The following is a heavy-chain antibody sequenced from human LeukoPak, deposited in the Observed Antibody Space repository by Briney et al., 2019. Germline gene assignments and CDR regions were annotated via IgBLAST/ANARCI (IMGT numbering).Heavy chain of an antibody. J-gene: IGHJ4*02. CDR3: ARDLVGSHTGYSSGASDY. CDR1: GGTFSNYA. Sequence: GASVKVSCKASGGTFSNYAISWVRQAPGQGLEWMGGIIPLFDTADYAQKFQGRLTITADESTSTAYMELSSLRAEDTAVYYCARDLVGSHTGYSSGASDYWGQGTLVTVSS. V-gene: IGHV1-69*01. CDR2: IIPLFDTA. D-gene: IGHD3-9*01.